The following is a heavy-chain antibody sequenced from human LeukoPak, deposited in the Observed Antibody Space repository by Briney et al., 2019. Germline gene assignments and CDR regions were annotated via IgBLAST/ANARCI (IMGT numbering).Heavy chain of an antibody. J-gene: IGHJ4*02. CDR1: GGTFSSYA. V-gene: IGHV1-69*05. Sequence: GASVKVSCKASGGTFSSYAISWVRQAPGQGLEWMGGIIPIFGTANYAQKFQGRVTMTRDMSTSTVYMGLSSLRSEDTAVYYCARARDSSSWYSAPFDYWGQGTLVTVSS. CDR2: IIPIFGTA. CDR3: ARARDSSSWYSAPFDY. D-gene: IGHD6-13*01.